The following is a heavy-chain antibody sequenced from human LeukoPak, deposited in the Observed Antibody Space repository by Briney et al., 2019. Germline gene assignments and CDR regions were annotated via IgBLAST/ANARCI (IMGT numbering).Heavy chain of an antibody. V-gene: IGHV3-7*01. J-gene: IGHJ4*02. CDR3: ARDRGWNTFDF. Sequence: TGGSLRLSCAASGFTFSDNWMSWVRQAPGKGLEWVANIKKDGSHSNYVDSVKGRFTISRDNDKNSLYLQMNSLRAEDTAVYYCARDRGWNTFDFWGQGTLVTVSS. CDR1: GFTFSDNW. D-gene: IGHD1/OR15-1a*01. CDR2: IKKDGSHS.